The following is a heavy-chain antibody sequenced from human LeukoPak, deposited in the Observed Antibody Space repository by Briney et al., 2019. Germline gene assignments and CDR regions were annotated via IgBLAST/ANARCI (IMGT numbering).Heavy chain of an antibody. Sequence: SETLSLTCTVSGGSISSYYWSWIRQPPGKGLEWIGYIYYSGSTNYNPSLKSRVTISVDTSKNQFSLKLSSVTAADTAVYYCARNRSLTTTPGFDHWGQGTLVTVSS. CDR1: GGSISSYY. D-gene: IGHD4-11*01. CDR3: ARNRSLTTTPGFDH. CDR2: IYYSGST. J-gene: IGHJ4*02. V-gene: IGHV4-59*01.